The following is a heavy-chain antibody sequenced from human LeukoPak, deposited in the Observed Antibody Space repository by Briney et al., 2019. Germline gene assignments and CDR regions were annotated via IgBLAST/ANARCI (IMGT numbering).Heavy chain of an antibody. D-gene: IGHD3-10*01. Sequence: PSETLSLTCTVSGSSISNYYWGWIRQAPGKGLEWIGSIYYSGNTYYNPSLKSRVTISLDTSKNQFSLNLFSVTAADTAMYYCARAHSDYYGSGSSRSEGWFDPWGQGTLVTVSP. CDR3: ARAHSDYYGSGSSRSEGWFDP. CDR1: GSSISNYY. V-gene: IGHV4-39*07. J-gene: IGHJ5*02. CDR2: IYYSGNT.